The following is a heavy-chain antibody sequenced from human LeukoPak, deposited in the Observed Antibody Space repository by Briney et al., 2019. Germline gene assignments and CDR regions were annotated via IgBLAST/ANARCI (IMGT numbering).Heavy chain of an antibody. J-gene: IGHJ1*01. Sequence: SGPALLKPTPTLTLTCTFSGFSLSTSGMRVSWIRQPPGKALEWLSLIDWDDDKFYSTSLKTRLTISKDTSKNQVVLTMTNIDPVDTATYYCARSYDSSGSTAEYFQHWGQGTLVTVSS. D-gene: IGHD3-22*01. CDR3: ARSYDSSGSTAEYFQH. V-gene: IGHV2-70*04. CDR2: IDWDDDK. CDR1: GFSLSTSGMR.